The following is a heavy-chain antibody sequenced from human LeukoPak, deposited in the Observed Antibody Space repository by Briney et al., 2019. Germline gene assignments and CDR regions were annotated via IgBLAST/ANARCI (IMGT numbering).Heavy chain of an antibody. Sequence: GGSLRLSCSASGFTFSAYGMHWVRQAPGKGLEWVAVISYDGSNKYYADSVKGRFTISRDNSKNTLYLQMNSLRAEDTAVYYCAREGRNYDILTGWAMGAFDIWGQGTMVTVSS. D-gene: IGHD3-9*01. CDR3: AREGRNYDILTGWAMGAFDI. J-gene: IGHJ3*02. CDR1: GFTFSAYG. CDR2: ISYDGSNK. V-gene: IGHV3-30*19.